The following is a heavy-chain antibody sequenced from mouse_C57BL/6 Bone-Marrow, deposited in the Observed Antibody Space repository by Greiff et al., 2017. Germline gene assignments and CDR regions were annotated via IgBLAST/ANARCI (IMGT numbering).Heavy chain of an antibody. J-gene: IGHJ4*01. CDR2: ILPGSGST. CDR3: AREGLLWVRPIYYDAMDY. CDR1: GYTFTGYW. D-gene: IGHD2-2*01. V-gene: IGHV1-9*01. Sequence: QVQLKQSGAELMKPGASVKLSCKATGYTFTGYWIEWVKQRPGHGLEWIGEILPGSGSTNYNEKFKGKATFTADTSSNTAYMQLSSLTTEDSAIYYCAREGLLWVRPIYYDAMDYWGQGTSVTVSS.